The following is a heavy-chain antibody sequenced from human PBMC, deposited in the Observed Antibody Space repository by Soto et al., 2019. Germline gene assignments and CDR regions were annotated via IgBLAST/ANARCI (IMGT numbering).Heavy chain of an antibody. Sequence: GASVKVSCKASGGTFSRNTISWVRQAPGQGLEWMGGIMPIFGSANYAQKFQGRITITADENTRPVYMELGRLRSEDTAVYYCARQFDSDTTGYYYAYWGQGTLVTVSS. D-gene: IGHD3-22*01. CDR1: GGTFSRNT. CDR2: IMPIFGSA. J-gene: IGHJ4*02. CDR3: ARQFDSDTTGYYYAY. V-gene: IGHV1-69*13.